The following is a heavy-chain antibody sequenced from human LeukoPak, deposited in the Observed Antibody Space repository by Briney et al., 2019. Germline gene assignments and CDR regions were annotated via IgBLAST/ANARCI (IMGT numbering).Heavy chain of an antibody. Sequence: GGTLRLSCIASGFTFSNAWMNWVRQAPGKGLEGVSAISDSGDATYYADSVKGRFTISRDNSKSTLYLQMNNLRAEDTALYYCAKERGHSKPFDYWGQGTLVTVSS. J-gene: IGHJ4*02. D-gene: IGHD4-23*01. CDR3: AKERGHSKPFDY. CDR1: GFTFSNAW. CDR2: ISDSGDAT. V-gene: IGHV3-23*01.